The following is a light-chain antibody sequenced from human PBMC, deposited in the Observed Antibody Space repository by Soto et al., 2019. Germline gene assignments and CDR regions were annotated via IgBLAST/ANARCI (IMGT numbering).Light chain of an antibody. Sequence: QSVLTQPASVSGSPGQSITISCAGTSSDVGNYNLVSWFQHHPGKAPKLIIYEVNKRPSGVSHRFSGSRSGNTASLTISGLQAEDEADYYCCSYAGTGMVFGGGTQLTVL. CDR1: SSDVGNYNL. CDR2: EVN. CDR3: CSYAGTGMV. V-gene: IGLV2-23*02. J-gene: IGLJ3*02.